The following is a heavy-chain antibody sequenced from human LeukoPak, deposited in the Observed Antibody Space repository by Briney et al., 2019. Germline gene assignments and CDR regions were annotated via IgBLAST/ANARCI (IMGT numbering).Heavy chain of an antibody. J-gene: IGHJ3*02. CDR1: GFTVSSNY. D-gene: IGHD5-12*01. Sequence: GGSLRLSCAASGFTVSSNYMNWVRQAPGKGLEWVSVLYTSGNTFYADSVKGRFTISRDNSKNTLYLQMNSLRVEDTAVYYCARVIVATNTFDAFDIWGQGTMVTVSS. CDR3: ARVIVATNTFDAFDI. V-gene: IGHV3-53*01. CDR2: LYTSGNT.